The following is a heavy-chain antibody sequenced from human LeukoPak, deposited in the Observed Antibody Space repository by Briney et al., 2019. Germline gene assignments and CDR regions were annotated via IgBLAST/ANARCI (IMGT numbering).Heavy chain of an antibody. D-gene: IGHD6-19*01. J-gene: IGHJ3*02. CDR1: GFTFSSYS. CDR3: ASIAVAAPGDAFDI. CDR2: ISSSSSTI. Sequence: GESLRLSCAASGFTFSSYSMNWVRQAPGKGLEWVSYISSSSSTIYYADSVKGRFTISRDNAKNSLYLQMNSLRAEDTAVYYCASIAVAAPGDAFDIWGQGTMVTVSS. V-gene: IGHV3-48*01.